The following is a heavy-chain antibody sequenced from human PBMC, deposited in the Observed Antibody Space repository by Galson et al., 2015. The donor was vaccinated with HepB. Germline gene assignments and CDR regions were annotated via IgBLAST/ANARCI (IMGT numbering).Heavy chain of an antibody. CDR2: ISSNGGST. CDR1: GFTFSSYA. CDR3: VKSLAARSVVGYYYYGMDV. V-gene: IGHV3-64D*06. Sequence: SLRLSCAASGFTFSSYAMHWVRQAPGKGLEYVSAISSNGGSTYYADSVKGRFTISRDNSKNTLYLQMSSLRAEDTAVYYCVKSLAARSVVGYYYYGMDVWGQGTTVTVSS. D-gene: IGHD2-2*01. J-gene: IGHJ6*02.